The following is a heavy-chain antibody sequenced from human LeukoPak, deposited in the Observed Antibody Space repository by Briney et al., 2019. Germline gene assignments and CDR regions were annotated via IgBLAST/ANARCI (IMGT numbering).Heavy chain of an antibody. V-gene: IGHV4-4*07. CDR1: GGSISSYY. Sequence: SETLSLTCTVSGGSISSYYWSWIRQPAGKGLEWIGRIYTSGSTNYNPSLKSRVTMSVDTSKNQYSLKLSSVTAADTAVYYCARASMVRGISGMDVWGQGTTVTVSS. D-gene: IGHD3-10*01. J-gene: IGHJ6*02. CDR2: IYTSGST. CDR3: ARASMVRGISGMDV.